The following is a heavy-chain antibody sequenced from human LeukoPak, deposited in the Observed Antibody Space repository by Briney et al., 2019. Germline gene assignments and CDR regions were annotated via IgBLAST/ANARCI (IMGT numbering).Heavy chain of an antibody. CDR2: IYTSGST. D-gene: IGHD3-22*01. CDR3: ARDRVVITGDWFDP. Sequence: SETLSLTCTVSGGSISSYYWSWIRQPAGKGLEWIGRIYTSGSTNYNPSLKSRVTMSVDTSKNQFSLKLSSVTAADTAVYYCARDRVVITGDWFDPWGQGTLVTVSS. CDR1: GGSISSYY. J-gene: IGHJ5*02. V-gene: IGHV4-4*07.